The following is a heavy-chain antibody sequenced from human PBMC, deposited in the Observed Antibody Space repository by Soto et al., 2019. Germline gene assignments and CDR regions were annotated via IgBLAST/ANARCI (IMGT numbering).Heavy chain of an antibody. CDR3: ARDGKGAAYRYGPYYFAH. D-gene: IGHD5-18*01. V-gene: IGHV3-48*02. J-gene: IGHJ4*02. CDR1: GFPFNFYS. CDR2: ITSTSSVV. Sequence: AGGSLRLSCTASGFPFNFYSMNWVRQAPGKGPEWTSFITSTSSVVNYADSVRGRFTISRDNGANSLYLHMNSLRDEDTAVYYCARDGKGAAYRYGPYYFAHWGQGALVTVSS.